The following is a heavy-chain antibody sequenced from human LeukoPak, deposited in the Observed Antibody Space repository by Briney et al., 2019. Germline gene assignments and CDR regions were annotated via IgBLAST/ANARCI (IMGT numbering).Heavy chain of an antibody. V-gene: IGHV1-69*05. CDR1: GGTFSSYA. J-gene: IGHJ4*02. Sequence: SVKVSCKASGGTFSSYAISWVRQAPGQGLEWMGGIIPIFGTANYAQKFQGRVTITTDESTSTAYMELSSLRSEDTAVYYCARGYCSSTSCYTYYFDYWGQGTLVTVSS. CDR3: ARGYCSSTSCYTYYFDY. CDR2: IIPIFGTA. D-gene: IGHD2-2*02.